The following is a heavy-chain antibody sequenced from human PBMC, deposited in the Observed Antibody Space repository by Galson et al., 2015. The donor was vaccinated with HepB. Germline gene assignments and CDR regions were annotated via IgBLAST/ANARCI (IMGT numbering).Heavy chain of an antibody. J-gene: IGHJ4*02. V-gene: IGHV3-23*01. CDR2: ISGSGGST. D-gene: IGHD1-26*01. CDR1: GFTFSSYA. Sequence: SLRLSCAASGFTFSSYAMSWVRQAPGKGLEWVSAISGSGGSTYYADSVKGRFTISRDNSKNTLYLQMNSLRAEDTAVYYCAREEGLVGATRPGYFDFWGQGTLVTVSS. CDR3: AREEGLVGATRPGYFDF.